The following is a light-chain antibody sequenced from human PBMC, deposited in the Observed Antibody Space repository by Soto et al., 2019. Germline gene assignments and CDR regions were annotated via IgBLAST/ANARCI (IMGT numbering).Light chain of an antibody. CDR3: QSYDSSLSVV. Sequence: QSVLTQPASVSGSPGQSITISCTGTSSDVGGHHYVSWYQQHPGKAPKVIIYEVSDRPSGVSDRFSGSKSDNTASLTISGLQAEDEADYYCQSYDSSLSVVFGGGTKLTVL. J-gene: IGLJ2*01. V-gene: IGLV2-14*01. CDR1: SSDVGGHHY. CDR2: EVS.